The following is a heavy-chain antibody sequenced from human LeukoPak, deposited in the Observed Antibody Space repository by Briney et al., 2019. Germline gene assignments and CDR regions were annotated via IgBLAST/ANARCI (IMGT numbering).Heavy chain of an antibody. D-gene: IGHD2-2*01. Sequence: GASVKVSYKASGYTFTSYYMHWVRQAPGQGLEWMGIINPSGGSTSYAQKFQGRVTMTRDMSTSTVYMELSSLRSEDTAVYYCARAGHGVPAAIGLDPWGQGTLVTVSS. V-gene: IGHV1-46*01. J-gene: IGHJ5*02. CDR2: INPSGGST. CDR3: ARAGHGVPAAIGLDP. CDR1: GYTFTSYY.